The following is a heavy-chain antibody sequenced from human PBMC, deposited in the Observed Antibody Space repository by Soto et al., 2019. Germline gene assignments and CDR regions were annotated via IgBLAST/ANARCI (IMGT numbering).Heavy chain of an antibody. V-gene: IGHV3-48*04. CDR3: ARDMGARSPVPHWLDP. Sequence: GSLRLSCAVSGFTFSSYGITWVRQAPGMGLEWISYISRNGDTTYYADSVKGRFNISRDNAKNSLHLQMNSLRAEDTAVYYCARDMGARSPVPHWLDPWGQGTLVTVSS. J-gene: IGHJ5*02. D-gene: IGHD3-10*01. CDR1: GFTFSSYG. CDR2: ISRNGDTT.